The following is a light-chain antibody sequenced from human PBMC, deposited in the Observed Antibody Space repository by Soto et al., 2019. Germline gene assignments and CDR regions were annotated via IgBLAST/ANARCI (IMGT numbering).Light chain of an antibody. V-gene: IGKV1-9*01. J-gene: IGKJ1*01. CDR2: AAS. CDR1: ENIDNY. CDR3: QHYNSYSEA. Sequence: DIQMTQSPSSLSASVGDSVTITCRASENIDNYLNWYQQQPGTAPKLLISAASTLQSGVPSRFSGSGSGTEFTLTISSLQPDDFATYYCQHYNSYSEAFGQGTKVDIK.